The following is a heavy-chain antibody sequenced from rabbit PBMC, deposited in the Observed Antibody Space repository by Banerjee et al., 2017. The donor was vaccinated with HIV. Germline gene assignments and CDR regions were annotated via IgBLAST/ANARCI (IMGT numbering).Heavy chain of an antibody. V-gene: IGHV1S45*01. J-gene: IGHJ4*01. CDR3: ARDTYADYAFNL. Sequence: QEQLVESGGGLVQPEGSLTLTCAASGFSFSSSYYMCWVRQAPGKGPEWIACIVTGSGSTYYARWAKGRFTISRTSSTTVTLQMTSLTAADTATYFCARDTYADYAFNLWGPGTLVTVS. CDR1: GFSFSSSYY. CDR2: IVTGSGST. D-gene: IGHD2-1*01.